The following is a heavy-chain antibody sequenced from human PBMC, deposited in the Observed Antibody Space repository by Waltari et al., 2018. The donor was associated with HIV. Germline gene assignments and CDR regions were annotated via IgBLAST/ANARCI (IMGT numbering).Heavy chain of an antibody. J-gene: IGHJ4*02. CDR2: IDHSGRT. CDR3: ARVVVAVTHYFDY. V-gene: IGHV4-38-2*01. CDR1: GYSISSGYS. Sequence: QVQLQESGPGLVKPSETLSLTCAVSGYSISSGYSWGWLRQPPGKGREWIGSIDHSGRTYYNPSLKSRVTISVDTSKNQFSLKLSSVTAADTAVYYCARVVVAVTHYFDYWGQGTLVTVSS. D-gene: IGHD2-15*01.